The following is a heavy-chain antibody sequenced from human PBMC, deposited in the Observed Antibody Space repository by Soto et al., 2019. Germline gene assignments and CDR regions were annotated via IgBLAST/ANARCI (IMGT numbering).Heavy chain of an antibody. Sequence: EVQLVESGGGLVKPGGSLRLSCAASGFAFSSHSMNWVRQAPGKGLEWVSSISSSDRYIYYADSVRGRFTVSRDNAENSLYLQMNSLGAEDTAVYYSVTSPEGTSGMREWGQGALVTVSS. CDR1: GFAFSSHS. CDR2: ISSSDRYI. CDR3: VTSPEGTSGMRE. J-gene: IGHJ4*02. V-gene: IGHV3-21*01. D-gene: IGHD1-7*01.